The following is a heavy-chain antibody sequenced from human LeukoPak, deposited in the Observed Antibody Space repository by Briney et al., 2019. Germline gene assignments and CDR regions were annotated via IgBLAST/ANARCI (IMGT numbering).Heavy chain of an antibody. Sequence: SETLSLTCTVSGVSIRSSTYYWGWIRQPPGKGLEWIGSIYYSGNTYYNPSLKSRVTISVDTSKNQFSLKLSSVTAADTAVYYCAREALWRYYDSSGYYYRYFQEWGQGTLVTVSS. D-gene: IGHD3-22*01. CDR1: GVSIRSSTYY. CDR3: AREALWRYYDSSGYYYRYFQE. V-gene: IGHV4-39*07. J-gene: IGHJ1*01. CDR2: IYYSGNT.